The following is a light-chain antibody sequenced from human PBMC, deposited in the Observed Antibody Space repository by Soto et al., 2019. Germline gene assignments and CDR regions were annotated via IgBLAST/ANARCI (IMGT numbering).Light chain of an antibody. CDR1: SSNIGSNT. CDR2: TNN. J-gene: IGLJ1*01. Sequence: QLVLTQPPSASGTPGQRVTISCSGSSSNIGSNTGNWYQQLPGTAPKLLMHTNNQRPSGVPDRFSGSKSGTSASLAISGLQSEDEADYYCAAWDDSLNGYVFGTGTKLTV. CDR3: AAWDDSLNGYV. V-gene: IGLV1-44*01.